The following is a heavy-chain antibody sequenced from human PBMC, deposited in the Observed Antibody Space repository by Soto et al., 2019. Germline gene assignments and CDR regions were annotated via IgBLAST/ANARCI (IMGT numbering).Heavy chain of an antibody. J-gene: IGHJ4*02. Sequence: SETLSLTCTVSGGSISSGGYYWSWIRQPPGKGLEWIGEINHSGSTNYNPSLKSRVTISVDTSKNQFSLKLSSVTAADTAVYYCASAQSSSGCPYWGQGTLVTVSS. CDR2: INHSGST. D-gene: IGHD6-19*01. V-gene: IGHV4-39*07. CDR3: ASAQSSSGCPY. CDR1: GGSISSGGYY.